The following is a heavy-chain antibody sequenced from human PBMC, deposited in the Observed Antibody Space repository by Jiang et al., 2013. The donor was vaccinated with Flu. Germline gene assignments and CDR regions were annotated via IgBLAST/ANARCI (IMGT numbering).Heavy chain of an antibody. CDR1: GYTLTELS. Sequence: CGAEVKKPGASVKVSCKVSGYTLTELSMHWVRQAPGKGLEWMGGFDPEDGETIYAQKFQGRVTMTEDTSTDTAYMELSSLRSEDTAVYYCATVLDGSGSYNFDYWGQGTLVTVSS. CDR2: FDPEDGET. J-gene: IGHJ4*02. D-gene: IGHD3-10*01. CDR3: ATVLDGSGSYNFDY. V-gene: IGHV1-24*01.